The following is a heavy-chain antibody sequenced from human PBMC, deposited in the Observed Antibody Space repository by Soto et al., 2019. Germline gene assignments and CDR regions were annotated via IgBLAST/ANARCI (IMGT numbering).Heavy chain of an antibody. J-gene: IGHJ4*02. CDR1: GDSISSSTYY. Sequence: PSETLSLTCSVSGDSISSSTYYWGWIRQPPGKGLEWIGSIYFRGTTNYNPSLKSRVTMSADTSKNQFSLKLNSVTAADTAVYYCARMNYYDTSGHPFDYWGQGMMVTVSS. CDR2: IYFRGTT. CDR3: ARMNYYDTSGHPFDY. D-gene: IGHD3-22*01. V-gene: IGHV4-39*07.